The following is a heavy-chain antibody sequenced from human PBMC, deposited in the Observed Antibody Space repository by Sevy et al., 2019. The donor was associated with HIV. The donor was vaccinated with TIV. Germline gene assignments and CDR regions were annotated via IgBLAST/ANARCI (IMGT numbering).Heavy chain of an antibody. V-gene: IGHV4-59*01. J-gene: IGHJ6*02. CDR1: GGSISSYY. CDR3: ARWGPNSSGWSPYYYYGMDV. D-gene: IGHD6-19*01. Sequence: SETLSLTCTVSGGSISSYYWSWIRQPPGKGLEWIGYIYYSGSTNYNPSLKSRVTISVDTSKNQFSLKLSSVTTADTAVYYCARWGPNSSGWSPYYYYGMDVWGQGTTVTVSS. CDR2: IYYSGST.